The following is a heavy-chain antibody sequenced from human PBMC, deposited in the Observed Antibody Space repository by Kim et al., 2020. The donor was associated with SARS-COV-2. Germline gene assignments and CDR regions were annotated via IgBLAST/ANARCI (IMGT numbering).Heavy chain of an antibody. D-gene: IGHD4-4*01. CDR1: GDNVSGDSVA. V-gene: IGHV6-1*01. CDR3: ARDHQYSVDY. CDR2: TYYRSKWYN. Sequence: SQTLSLTCVISGDNVSGDSVAWNWIRQSPSRGLEWLGRTYYRSKWYNDYAVSVKGRITTSPDTSKNQFSLLVNSVTPEDTAVYYCARDHQYSVDYWGQGTLVTVSS. J-gene: IGHJ4*02.